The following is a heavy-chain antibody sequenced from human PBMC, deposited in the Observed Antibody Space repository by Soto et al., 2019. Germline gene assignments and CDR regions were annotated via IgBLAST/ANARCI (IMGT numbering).Heavy chain of an antibody. Sequence: VQLVQSGAEVKKPGASVKISCKASGYTFTTNFIQRIRQAPGQGLEWVGIISPGGGTTVYAQKFQGRVTMTRDTSTSTVHMELRSLRSEDTAVFYCARAHYDSDAFDFWGQGTMVIVSS. CDR1: GYTFTTNF. V-gene: IGHV1-46*03. D-gene: IGHD3-22*01. CDR3: ARAHYDSDAFDF. J-gene: IGHJ3*01. CDR2: ISPGGGTT.